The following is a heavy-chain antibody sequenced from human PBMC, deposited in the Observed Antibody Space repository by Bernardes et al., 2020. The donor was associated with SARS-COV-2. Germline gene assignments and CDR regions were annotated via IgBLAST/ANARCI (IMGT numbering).Heavy chain of an antibody. V-gene: IGHV4-34*01. J-gene: IGHJ2*01. CDR2: INDSGRT. CDR3: ARGSAAVVSHFMLLFANWYFDL. Sequence: SETLSLTCAVYSGSFSGYYWSWIRQTPGKGLEWIGEINDSGRTQYNPALKSRVTISVDPSKNQFSLKLNSVTAADTAVYYCARGSAAVVSHFMLLFANWYFDLWGRGTLVTVSS. D-gene: IGHD2-15*01. CDR1: SGSFSGYY.